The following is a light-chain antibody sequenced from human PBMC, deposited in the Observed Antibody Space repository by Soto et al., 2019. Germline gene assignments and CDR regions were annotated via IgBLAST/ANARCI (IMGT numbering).Light chain of an antibody. J-gene: IGKJ1*01. CDR3: QHYNSYSEA. CDR1: QGISTF. Sequence: DIQLTQSPSFLSASVGDRVTITCRASQGISTFLAWYQQKPGKAPKLLIYAASILQSGVPSRFRGSGSGTDFTLTISRLQPDDFATYYCQHYNSYSEAFGQGTKVDIK. CDR2: AAS. V-gene: IGKV1-9*01.